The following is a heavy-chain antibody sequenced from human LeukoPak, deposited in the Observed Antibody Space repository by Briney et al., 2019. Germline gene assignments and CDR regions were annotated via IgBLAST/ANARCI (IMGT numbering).Heavy chain of an antibody. V-gene: IGHV4-4*07. CDR1: GGSISSYF. D-gene: IGHD5-12*01. J-gene: IGHJ4*02. CDR3: ARGSDYDHRNFDY. Sequence: ASETLSLTCTVSGGSISSYFWGWIRQPAGKGLEWIGRIYTSGSTNYNPSLKSGVTMSVDTSKNQFSLKLSSVTAADTAVYYCARGSDYDHRNFDYWGQGTLVIVSS. CDR2: IYTSGST.